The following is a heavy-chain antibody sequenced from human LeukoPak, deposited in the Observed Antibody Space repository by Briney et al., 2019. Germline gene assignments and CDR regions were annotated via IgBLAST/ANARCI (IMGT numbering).Heavy chain of an antibody. J-gene: IGHJ4*02. CDR3: ARSEPDYDFWSGSPLDY. Sequence: ASVKVSCKASGYTFTSYYMHWVRQAPGQGLEWMGIINPSGGSTSYAQKFQGRVTMTRDMSTSTVYMELSSLRSEDTAVYYCARSEPDYDFWSGSPLDYWGQGTLVTVSS. CDR2: INPSGGST. CDR1: GYTFTSYY. V-gene: IGHV1-46*01. D-gene: IGHD3-3*01.